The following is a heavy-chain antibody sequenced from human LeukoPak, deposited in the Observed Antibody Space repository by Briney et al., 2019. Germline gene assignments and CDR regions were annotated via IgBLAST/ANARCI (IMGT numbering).Heavy chain of an antibody. CDR2: ISGNGDST. CDR3: ASGGHAY. J-gene: IGHJ4*02. V-gene: IGHV3-64*01. Sequence: GRSLRLSCAASGLPFRSNAMHWVRQAPGKGLEYVSGISGNGDSTYYANFVEGRFTISRDNSKNTLYLQMGGLRAEDMAVYYCASGGHAYWGQGTLVTVSS. CDR1: GLPFRSNA. D-gene: IGHD4-23*01.